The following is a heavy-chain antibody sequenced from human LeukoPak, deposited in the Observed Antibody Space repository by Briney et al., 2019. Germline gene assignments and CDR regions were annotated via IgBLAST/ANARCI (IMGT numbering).Heavy chain of an antibody. D-gene: IGHD2-21*02. Sequence: SQTLSLTCTVSGGSISSGGYSWSWIRQPPGKGLEWIGNIYYSGSTNYNPSLKSRVTISVDTSKNLFSLKLSSVTAADTAVYFCARGVGVTAVYYFDYWGQGTLVTVSS. CDR2: IYYSGST. CDR1: GGSISSGGYS. CDR3: ARGVGVTAVYYFDY. V-gene: IGHV4-61*08. J-gene: IGHJ4*02.